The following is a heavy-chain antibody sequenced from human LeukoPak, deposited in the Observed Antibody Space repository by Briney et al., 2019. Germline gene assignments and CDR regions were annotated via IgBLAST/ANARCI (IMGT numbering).Heavy chain of an antibody. Sequence: VGPLRLSCAASGFTFSSNWMSWVRQAPGKGLEWVANIKQDGSEKYYVDSVKGRFTISRDNAKNSLYLQMSSLRAEDTAVYYCARGGSRYDYWGQGTLVTVSS. CDR3: ARGGSRYDY. V-gene: IGHV3-7*03. J-gene: IGHJ4*02. D-gene: IGHD3-16*01. CDR1: GFTFSSNW. CDR2: IKQDGSEK.